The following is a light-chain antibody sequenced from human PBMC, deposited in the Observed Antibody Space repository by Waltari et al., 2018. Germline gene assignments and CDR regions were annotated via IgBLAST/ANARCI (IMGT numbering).Light chain of an antibody. CDR2: GAS. CDR1: QSVDND. V-gene: IGKV3-15*01. Sequence: EIVMTQSPVTLSVSPGEGAPLSCRASQSVDNDLAWYQQKPGQAPSLAIYGASTRATGVPGRFSGGGSGTEFTLTISSLQSEDFAVYYCQQYNTWPLSVGPGTTVDIK. CDR3: QQYNTWPLS. J-gene: IGKJ3*01.